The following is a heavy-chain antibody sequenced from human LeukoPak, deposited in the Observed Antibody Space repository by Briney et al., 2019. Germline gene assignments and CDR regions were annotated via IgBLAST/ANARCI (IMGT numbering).Heavy chain of an antibody. D-gene: IGHD6-13*01. J-gene: IGHJ5*02. V-gene: IGHV4-59*11. Sequence: SETLSLTCTVSGGSISSHDWSWIRQPPGEGLEWIGHIYYSGSTKYNTSLKSRVTISVDTSKSQFSLKLSSVTAADPAVYYWAGVIAAAGTGWFDPWGQGTLVTDSS. CDR2: IYYSGST. CDR3: AGVIAAAGTGWFDP. CDR1: GGSISSHD.